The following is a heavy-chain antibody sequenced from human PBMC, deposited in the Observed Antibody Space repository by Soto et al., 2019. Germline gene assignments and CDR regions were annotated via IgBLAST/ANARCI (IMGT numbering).Heavy chain of an antibody. D-gene: IGHD2-21*02. V-gene: IGHV2-5*02. CDR3: VQSRCGGDCLEIYSSHAYNGLDV. CDR2: LYWDDDQ. Sequence: QVTLKESGPTLVKPTQTLTLTCTVSGLSLRTTGVGVGWVRQPPGKALEWLALLYWDDDQRYSPSLRSRLTIAKDIYEKQVVLTMTNMYTVDTATYYCVQSRCGGDCLEIYSSHAYNGLDVWGQGTTVTVSS. CDR1: GLSLRTTGVG. J-gene: IGHJ6*02.